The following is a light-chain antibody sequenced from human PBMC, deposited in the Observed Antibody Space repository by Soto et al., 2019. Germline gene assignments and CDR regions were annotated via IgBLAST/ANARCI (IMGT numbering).Light chain of an antibody. CDR2: GAS. CDR3: QQYGSSPRT. J-gene: IGKJ1*01. Sequence: EIVLTQSPGTLSLSPGERATLSCRASQSVSSSYLAWYQQKPGQAPRLLIYGASSRATGIPDRFSGSGSGTDLTITISRLEPEDFAVYYCQQYGSSPRTFGQGTKV. V-gene: IGKV3-20*01. CDR1: QSVSSSY.